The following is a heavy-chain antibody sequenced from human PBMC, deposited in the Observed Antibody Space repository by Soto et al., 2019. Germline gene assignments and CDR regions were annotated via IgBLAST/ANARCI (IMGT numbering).Heavy chain of an antibody. D-gene: IGHD3-3*01. Sequence: SVKVSCKASGATFSSYAISWVRQAPGQGLEWMGVIIPILVTANYAQKFQGRVTIAADKSTSRAYMELSSLRSEDTAVYYCARDLGYDFWSGLGYYYYGMDVWGQVTTVTVSS. J-gene: IGHJ6*02. CDR1: GATFSSYA. CDR2: IIPILVTA. V-gene: IGHV1-69*06. CDR3: ARDLGYDFWSGLGYYYYGMDV.